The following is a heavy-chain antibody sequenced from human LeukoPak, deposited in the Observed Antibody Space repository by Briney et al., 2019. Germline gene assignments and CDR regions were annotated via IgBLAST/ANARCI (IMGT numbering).Heavy chain of an antibody. CDR2: ISANNGNTKYNT. Sequence: ASVKVSCKASGYTFTSYGISWVRQAPGQGLEWMGWISANNGNTKYNTKYAQNLQGRVTMTTDISTSTAYMELRTPRSDDTAVYYCARDRDRSGSQSYRGQGTLVTVSS. CDR3: ARDRDRSGSQSY. D-gene: IGHD1-26*01. J-gene: IGHJ4*02. CDR1: GYTFTSYG. V-gene: IGHV1-18*01.